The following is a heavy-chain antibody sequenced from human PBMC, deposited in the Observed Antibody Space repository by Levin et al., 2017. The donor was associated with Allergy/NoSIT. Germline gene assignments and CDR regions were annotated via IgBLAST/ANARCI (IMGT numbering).Heavy chain of an antibody. J-gene: IGHJ3*02. Sequence: GGSLRLSCAASGFTFSSYGMHWVRQAPGKGLEWVAVISYDGSNKYYADSVKGRFTISRDNSKNTLYLQMNSLRAEDTAVYYCAKDRGYFDWFPNQRDAFDIWGQGTMVTVSS. CDR3: AKDRGYFDWFPNQRDAFDI. CDR2: ISYDGSNK. D-gene: IGHD3-9*01. V-gene: IGHV3-30*18. CDR1: GFTFSSYG.